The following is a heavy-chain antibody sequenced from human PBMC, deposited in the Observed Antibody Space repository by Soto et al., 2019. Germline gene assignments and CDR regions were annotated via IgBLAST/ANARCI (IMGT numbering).Heavy chain of an antibody. Sequence: TLSLTCTVSGGSLSSGGYYWSWIRQHPGKGLEWIGYIYYSGSTYYNPSLKSRVTISVDTSKNQFSLKLSSVTAADTAVYYCARDLYYYDSSGYSPGWFDPWGQGTMVTVSS. CDR2: IYYSGST. D-gene: IGHD3-22*01. J-gene: IGHJ5*02. V-gene: IGHV4-31*03. CDR1: GGSLSSGGYY. CDR3: ARDLYYYDSSGYSPGWFDP.